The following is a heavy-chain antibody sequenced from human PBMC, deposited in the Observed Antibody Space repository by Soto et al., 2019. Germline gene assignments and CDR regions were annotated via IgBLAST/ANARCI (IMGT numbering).Heavy chain of an antibody. V-gene: IGHV3-30*18. CDR3: AEDVVVGATTGLGDYYYYYGMDV. D-gene: IGHD1-26*01. CDR2: ISYDGSNK. Sequence: SLILSCAASGFTFSSYGMHWVRQAPGKGLEXVAVISYDGSNKYYADSVKGRFTISRDNSKNTLYLQMNSLRAEDTAVYCCAEDVVVGATTGLGDYYYYYGMDVWGQGTTVTVSS. CDR1: GFTFSSYG. J-gene: IGHJ6*02.